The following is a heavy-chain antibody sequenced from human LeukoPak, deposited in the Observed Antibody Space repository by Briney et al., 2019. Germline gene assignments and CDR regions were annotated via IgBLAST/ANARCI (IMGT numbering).Heavy chain of an antibody. V-gene: IGHV3-33*06. CDR2: IWYDGSNK. Sequence: GGSLRLSCAASGFTFSSYGMHWVRQAPGKGLEWVAVIWYDGSNKYYADSVKGRFTISRENSKNTLYLQMNSLRAEATAVYYCAKDLAAAGSYFDYWGQGNLVTVSS. J-gene: IGHJ4*02. CDR1: GFTFSSYG. D-gene: IGHD6-13*01. CDR3: AKDLAAAGSYFDY.